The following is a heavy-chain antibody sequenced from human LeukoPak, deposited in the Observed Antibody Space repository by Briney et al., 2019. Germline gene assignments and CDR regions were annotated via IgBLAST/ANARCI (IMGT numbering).Heavy chain of an antibody. CDR3: ARYLHPLGYSYGY. Sequence: GGXXXLXXXGSGFTFSXYWMGXXXXXPXXXXXXXXNIKTDGSEKYYVDSVKGRFTISRDNAKNSLYLQMNSLRAEDTAVYYCARYLHPLGYSYGYWGQGTLVTVSS. D-gene: IGHD5-18*01. CDR2: IKTDGSEK. V-gene: IGHV3-7*01. J-gene: IGHJ4*02. CDR1: GFTFSXYW.